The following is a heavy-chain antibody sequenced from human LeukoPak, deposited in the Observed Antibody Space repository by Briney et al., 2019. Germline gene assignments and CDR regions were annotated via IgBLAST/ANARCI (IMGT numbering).Heavy chain of an antibody. Sequence: PSETLSLTCAVSGGSISSSNWWSWVRQPPGQGLEWIGEIYHSGSTNYNPSLKSRVNISVDKSKTQFSLKLSSVTAADPAVYYCARDADYDSGGNDAFDIWGQGTMVTVSS. V-gene: IGHV4-4*02. J-gene: IGHJ3*02. D-gene: IGHD3-22*01. CDR1: GGSISSSNW. CDR2: IYHSGST. CDR3: ARDADYDSGGNDAFDI.